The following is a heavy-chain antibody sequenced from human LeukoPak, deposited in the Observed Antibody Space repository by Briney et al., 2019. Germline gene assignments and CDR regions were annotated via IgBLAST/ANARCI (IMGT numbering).Heavy chain of an antibody. Sequence: ASVKVSCKASGYTFTSYGISWVRQAPGQGLEWMGWISAYNGNTNYAQKLQGRVTMTTDTSTSTAYMELRSLRSDDTAVYYCARDFVRGIVYCGGDCYSFPGDWGQGTLVTVSS. D-gene: IGHD2-21*02. J-gene: IGHJ4*02. V-gene: IGHV1-18*01. CDR1: GYTFTSYG. CDR3: ARDFVRGIVYCGGDCYSFPGD. CDR2: ISAYNGNT.